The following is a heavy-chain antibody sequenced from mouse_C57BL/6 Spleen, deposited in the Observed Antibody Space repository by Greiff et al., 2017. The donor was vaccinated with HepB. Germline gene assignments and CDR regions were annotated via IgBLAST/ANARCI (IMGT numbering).Heavy chain of an antibody. V-gene: IGHV5-15*04. CDR1: GFTFSDYG. J-gene: IGHJ4*01. CDR3: ARRGGSSYDYAMDY. D-gene: IGHD1-1*01. Sequence: EVMLVESGGGLVQPGGSLKLSCAASGFTFSDYGMAWVRQAPRKGPEWVAFISNLAYSIYYADTVTGRFTISRENAKNTLYLEMSSLRSEDTAMYYCARRGGSSYDYAMDYWGQGTSVTVSS. CDR2: ISNLAYSI.